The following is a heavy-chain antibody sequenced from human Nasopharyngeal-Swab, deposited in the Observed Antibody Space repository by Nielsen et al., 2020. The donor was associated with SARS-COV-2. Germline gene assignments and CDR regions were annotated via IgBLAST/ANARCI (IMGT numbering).Heavy chain of an antibody. D-gene: IGHD3-22*01. CDR2: IHVSGRT. CDR3: ARSPSPHITMIVVVTHWYFDL. CDR1: GDFMSTSNW. J-gene: IGHJ2*01. V-gene: IGHV4-4*02. Sequence: SETLFLTCAVSGDFMSTSNWWSWVRQPPGKGLEWIGEIHVSGRTNRNPSLKSRVTISVDKSRNQLSLTLSSVTAADTAVYYCARSPSPHITMIVVVTHWYFDLWGRGTLVTVSS.